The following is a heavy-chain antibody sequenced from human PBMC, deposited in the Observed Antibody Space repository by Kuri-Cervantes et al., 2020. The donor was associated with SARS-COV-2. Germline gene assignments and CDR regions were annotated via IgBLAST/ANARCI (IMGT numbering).Heavy chain of an antibody. CDR3: AKDRESSSH. Sequence: GESLKISCAASGFTFSDYYMSWIRQAPGKGLEWVSYISSSGSTIYYADSVKGRFTISRDNAENSLYLQMNSLRAEDTAVYYCAKDRESSSHWGQGTLVTVSS. D-gene: IGHD6-13*01. CDR2: ISSSGSTI. J-gene: IGHJ4*02. CDR1: GFTFSDYY. V-gene: IGHV3-11*01.